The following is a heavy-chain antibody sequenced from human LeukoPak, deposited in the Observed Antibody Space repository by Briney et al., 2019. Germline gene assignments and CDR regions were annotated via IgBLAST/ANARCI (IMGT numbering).Heavy chain of an antibody. CDR2: ISSSSSYI. Sequence: GGSLRLSCAASGFTFSSYSMNWVRQAPGKGLEWVSSISSSSSYIYYADSVKGRFTISRDNAKNSLYLQMNCLRAEDTAVYYCARGQDTAMVFDYWGQGTLVTVSS. CDR1: GFTFSSYS. D-gene: IGHD5-18*01. J-gene: IGHJ4*02. CDR3: ARGQDTAMVFDY. V-gene: IGHV3-21*01.